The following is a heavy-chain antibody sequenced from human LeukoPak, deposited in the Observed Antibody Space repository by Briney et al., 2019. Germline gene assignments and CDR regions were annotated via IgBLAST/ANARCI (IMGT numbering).Heavy chain of an antibody. Sequence: GGSLRLSCAASGFIFNNYGMHWVRQAPGKGLEWVAVISYDGSNKNYADSVKGRFTISRDSSKNTVYLQMNSLRVEDTAVYYCAKDGVLWFGRPRYYFDYWGQGTLVTVSS. CDR3: AKDGVLWFGRPRYYFDY. J-gene: IGHJ4*02. D-gene: IGHD3-10*01. CDR2: ISYDGSNK. CDR1: GFIFNNYG. V-gene: IGHV3-30*18.